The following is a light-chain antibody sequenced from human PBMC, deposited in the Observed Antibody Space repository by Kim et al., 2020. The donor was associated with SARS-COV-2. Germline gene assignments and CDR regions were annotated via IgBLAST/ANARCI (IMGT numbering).Light chain of an antibody. CDR1: KLGYKD. CDR2: QET. J-gene: IGLJ3*02. CDR3: QAWDSSTAE. Sequence: VPPEQTANTPCSEDKLGYKDACWYQRKPGRPLVMVCYQETKRPSGTPERFSGYNSGNTATLTISGTQALDGADYYCQAWDSSTAEFGGGPKVTV. V-gene: IGLV3-1*01.